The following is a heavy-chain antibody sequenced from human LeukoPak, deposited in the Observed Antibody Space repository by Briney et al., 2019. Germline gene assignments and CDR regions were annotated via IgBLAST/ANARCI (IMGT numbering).Heavy chain of an antibody. CDR1: GYTFTGYY. CDR2: INPNSGGT. Sequence: ASVKVSCKASGYTFTGYYMHWVRQAPGQGLEWMGWINPNSGGTNYAQKFQGRVTMTWDTSITTAYMELSSLRSADTALYYCARDIGQGSSYLYDYWGQGTLVTVSS. V-gene: IGHV1-2*02. D-gene: IGHD6-13*01. CDR3: ARDIGQGSSYLYDY. J-gene: IGHJ4*02.